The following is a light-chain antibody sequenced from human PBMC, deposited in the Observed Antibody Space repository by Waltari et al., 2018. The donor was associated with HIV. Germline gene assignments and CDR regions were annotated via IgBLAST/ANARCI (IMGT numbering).Light chain of an antibody. J-gene: IGKJ4*01. V-gene: IGKV4-1*01. CDR3: HQYYSIPFT. CDR1: QSVLYNSNNKNY. Sequence: ENVMTQSPDSLAVSLGERATINCKSSQSVLYNSNNKNYLSWYQQKPGQSPKLLIYWASTRESGVSDRFSGSGSGTDFTLTISSVQAEDVAIHYCHQYYSIPFTFGGGTKVEIK. CDR2: WAS.